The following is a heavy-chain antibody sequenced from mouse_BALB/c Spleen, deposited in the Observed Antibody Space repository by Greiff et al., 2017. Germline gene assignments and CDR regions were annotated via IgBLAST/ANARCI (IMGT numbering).Heavy chain of an antibody. CDR2: ISSGSSTI. Sequence: DVKLVESGGGLVQPGGSRKLSCAASGFTFSSFGMHWVRQAPEKGLEWVAYISSGSSTIYYADTVKGRFTISRDNPKNTLFLQMTSLRSEDTAMYYCASRYDYWGQGTLVTVSA. CDR1: GFTFSSFG. D-gene: IGHD2-14*01. CDR3: ASRYDY. J-gene: IGHJ3*01. V-gene: IGHV5-17*02.